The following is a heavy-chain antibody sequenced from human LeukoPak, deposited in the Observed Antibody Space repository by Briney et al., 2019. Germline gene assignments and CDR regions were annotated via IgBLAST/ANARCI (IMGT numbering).Heavy chain of an antibody. CDR1: GFTFSDYA. V-gene: IGHV3-23*01. CDR2: ITGSGLTT. D-gene: IGHD3-3*01. Sequence: GGSLRLSCTTSGFTFSDYAMTWVRQAPGKGLKWVSIITGSGLTTYYAESVKGRFTIPRDNSKNTLYLQMPSLRAEDTAIYYCAKVEASDVWSSCDSWGQGTLVTVSS. J-gene: IGHJ5*01. CDR3: AKVEASDVWSSCDS.